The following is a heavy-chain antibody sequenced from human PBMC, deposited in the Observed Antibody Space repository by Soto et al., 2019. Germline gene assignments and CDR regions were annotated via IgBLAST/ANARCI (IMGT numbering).Heavy chain of an antibody. D-gene: IGHD3-3*01. V-gene: IGHV4-34*01. Sequence: SETLSLTCAVYGGSFSGYYWSWIRQPPGKGLEWIGEINHSGSTNYNPSLKSRVTISVDTSKNQFSLKLSSVTAADTAVYYCARGGYDFWSGYRYYYYHGMDVWGQGTTVTVSS. J-gene: IGHJ6*02. CDR2: INHSGST. CDR3: ARGGYDFWSGYRYYYYHGMDV. CDR1: GGSFSGYY.